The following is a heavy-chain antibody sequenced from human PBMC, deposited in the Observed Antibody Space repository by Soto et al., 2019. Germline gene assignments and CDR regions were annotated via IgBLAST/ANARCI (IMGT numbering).Heavy chain of an antibody. D-gene: IGHD2-15*01. Sequence: QVQLVESGGGVVQPGRSLRLSCAASGFTFSNYGMHWVRQAPDKGLEWVALIWYDGSNKYYADSVKGRFTISRDNSKNTLYLQMNSLRAEDTAVYYCASEYCRGGTCYYYGMDVWGQGTTVTVSS. CDR2: IWYDGSNK. V-gene: IGHV3-33*01. J-gene: IGHJ6*02. CDR1: GFTFSNYG. CDR3: ASEYCRGGTCYYYGMDV.